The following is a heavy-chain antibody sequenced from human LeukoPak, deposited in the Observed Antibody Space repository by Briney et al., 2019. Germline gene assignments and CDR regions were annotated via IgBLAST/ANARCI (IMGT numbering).Heavy chain of an antibody. V-gene: IGHV4-34*01. CDR2: INHSGST. CDR1: GGSFSGYY. J-gene: IGHJ4*02. D-gene: IGHD1/OR15-1a*01. CDR3: ARRAAGTSIDY. Sequence: SETLSLTCAVYGGSFSGYYWSWIRQPPGKGLEWIGEINHSGSTNYNLSLKSRVTISVDTSKNQFSLKLSSVTAADTAVYYCARRAAGTSIDYWGQGTLVTVSS.